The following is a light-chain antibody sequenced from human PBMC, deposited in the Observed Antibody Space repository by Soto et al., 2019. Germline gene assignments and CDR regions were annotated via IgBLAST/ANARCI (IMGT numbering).Light chain of an antibody. CDR3: MQALQTPPT. CDR1: QSLLHSNGYKY. V-gene: IGKV2-28*01. Sequence: DIVMTQSPLSLPVTPGEPASISCRSSQSLLHSNGYKYLDWYLQKPGQSPQLLIYLGSNRASGVPDRFSGSGSGTDFTLKISRVEADDVGTYYCMQALQTPPTFGQGTKVEIK. CDR2: LGS. J-gene: IGKJ1*01.